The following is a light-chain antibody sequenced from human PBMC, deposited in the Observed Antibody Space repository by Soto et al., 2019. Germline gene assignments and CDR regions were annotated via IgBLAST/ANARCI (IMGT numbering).Light chain of an antibody. Sequence: DFQMTQSPSTLSASVGDRVTITCRASQSISNWLAWYQQKPGKAPNLLIYDASSLEGGVPSRFSGSGSGTEFHLTLSSLHPDDFATYYCQQYYSYWTLGQGTKVEIK. CDR3: QQYYSYWT. V-gene: IGKV1-5*01. CDR1: QSISNW. J-gene: IGKJ1*01. CDR2: DAS.